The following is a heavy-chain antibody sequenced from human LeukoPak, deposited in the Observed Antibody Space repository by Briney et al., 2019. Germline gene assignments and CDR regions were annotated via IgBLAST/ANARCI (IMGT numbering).Heavy chain of an antibody. CDR3: ATLSVVPAAQFDY. CDR1: GGSISSSSYY. CDR2: IYYSGST. D-gene: IGHD2-2*01. Sequence: SETLSLTCTVSGGSISSSSYYWGWIRQPPGKGLEWIGSIYYSGSTYYNPSLKSRVTISVDTSKNQFSLKLSSVTAADTAVYYCATLSVVPAAQFDYWGQGTLVTVSS. V-gene: IGHV4-39*01. J-gene: IGHJ4*02.